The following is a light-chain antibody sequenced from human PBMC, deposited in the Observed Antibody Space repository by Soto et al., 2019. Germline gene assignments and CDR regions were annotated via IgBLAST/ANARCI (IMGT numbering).Light chain of an antibody. J-gene: IGLJ2*01. CDR2: EVS. CDR3: NSYTSSNTRL. CDR1: SSDVGGYKY. Sequence: QPALTQPASVSGSPGQSITISCTGSSSDVGGYKYVSWYQQHPGKAPKLMIYEVSNRPSGVSNRFSGSKSGNTASLTISGLQDEDEAYYYCNSYTSSNTRLFGGGTKLTVL. V-gene: IGLV2-14*01.